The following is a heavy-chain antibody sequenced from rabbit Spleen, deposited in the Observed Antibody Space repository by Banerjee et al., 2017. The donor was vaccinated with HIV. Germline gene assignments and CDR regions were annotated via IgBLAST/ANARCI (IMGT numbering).Heavy chain of an antibody. CDR2: IDSGSSGFT. V-gene: IGHV1S40*01. CDR1: GVSFSSNYY. CDR3: ARDSGSSFSSYGMDL. D-gene: IGHD8-1*01. J-gene: IGHJ6*01. Sequence: QSLEESGGDLVKPGASLTLTCTASGVSFSSNYYMCWVRQAPGKGLEWIACIDSGSSGFTYFASWAIGRFTISKTSSTTVTLQMTSLTAADTATYFCARDSGSSFSSYGMDLWGPGTLVTVS.